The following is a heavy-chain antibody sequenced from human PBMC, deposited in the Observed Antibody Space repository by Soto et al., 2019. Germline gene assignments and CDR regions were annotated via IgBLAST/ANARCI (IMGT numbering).Heavy chain of an antibody. D-gene: IGHD3-16*01. Sequence: EVQLVESGGGLVQPGVSLRLSCAASGFTFSSYNMNWVRQAPGKGLEWVSYISSSSTIYYADSVKGRFTISRDNAKSSLYLQMNSLRDEDTAVYYCARGSTWGTAWFDPWGQGTLVTVSS. V-gene: IGHV3-48*02. CDR1: GFTFSSYN. J-gene: IGHJ5*02. CDR2: ISSSSTI. CDR3: ARGSTWGTAWFDP.